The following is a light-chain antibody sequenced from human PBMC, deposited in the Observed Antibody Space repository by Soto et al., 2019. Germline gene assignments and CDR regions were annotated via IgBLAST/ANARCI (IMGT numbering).Light chain of an antibody. V-gene: IGLV2-14*01. CDR3: GSYTSSTTHVI. J-gene: IGLJ2*01. Sequence: QSALTQPASVSGSPGQSITISCTGTSSDVGGYNYVSWYQHHPGNVPKLMIYEVKKRPSGVSNRFSGSKSDNTASLTISGLQAADEADYYCGSYTSSTTHVIFGGGTKLTVL. CDR1: SSDVGGYNY. CDR2: EVK.